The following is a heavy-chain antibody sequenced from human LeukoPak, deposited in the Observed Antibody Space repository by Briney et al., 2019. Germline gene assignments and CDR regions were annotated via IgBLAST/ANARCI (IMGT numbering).Heavy chain of an antibody. J-gene: IGHJ2*01. V-gene: IGHV4-59*08. Sequence: SETLSLACTVSGGSITSYYWSWIRQPPGKGLEWIGYICYSGSTKFNPSLKSRVTRSADTSKNQFSLKLSSVTAADTAVYYCARRGNWYFDLWGRGTLVTVSS. D-gene: IGHD1-14*01. CDR3: ARRGNWYFDL. CDR2: ICYSGST. CDR1: GGSITSYY.